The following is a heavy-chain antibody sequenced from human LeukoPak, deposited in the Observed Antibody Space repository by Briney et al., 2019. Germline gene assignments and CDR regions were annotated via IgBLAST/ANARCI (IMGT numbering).Heavy chain of an antibody. V-gene: IGHV3-30-3*01. CDR2: ISYDGSNK. CDR3: ASVGVSGWYYFDY. CDR1: GFTFSSYA. D-gene: IGHD6-19*01. Sequence: QPGGSLRLSCAASGFTFSSYAMHWVRQPPGKGLEWVAVISYDGSNKCYADSVKGRFTISRDNSKNTLYLQMNSLRAEDTAVYYCASVGVSGWYYFDYWGQGTLVTVSS. J-gene: IGHJ4*02.